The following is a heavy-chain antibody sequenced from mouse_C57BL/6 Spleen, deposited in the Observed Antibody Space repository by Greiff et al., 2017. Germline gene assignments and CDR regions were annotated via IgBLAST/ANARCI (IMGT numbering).Heavy chain of an antibody. CDR2: INPSNGGT. CDR1: GYTFTSYW. V-gene: IGHV1-53*01. CDR3: ARKDYGSSPHWYFDV. J-gene: IGHJ1*03. D-gene: IGHD1-1*01. Sequence: ASGYTFTSYWMHWVKQRPGQGLEWIGNINPSNGGTNYNEKFKSKATLTVDKSSSTAYMQLSSLTSEDSAVYYCARKDYGSSPHWYFDVWGTGTTVTVSS.